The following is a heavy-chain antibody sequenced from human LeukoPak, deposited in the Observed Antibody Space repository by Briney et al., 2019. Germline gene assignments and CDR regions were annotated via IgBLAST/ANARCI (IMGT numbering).Heavy chain of an antibody. CDR3: ARVRMATSPFDI. Sequence: SETLSLTCAVSGGSISSGGYSWSWIRQPPGKGLEWIGYIYHSGSTYYNPSLKSRVTISVDRSKNQFSLKLSSVTAADTAVYYCARVRMATSPFDIWGQRTSVTVP. D-gene: IGHD5-24*01. CDR2: IYHSGST. J-gene: IGHJ3*02. V-gene: IGHV4-30-2*01. CDR1: GGSISSGGYS.